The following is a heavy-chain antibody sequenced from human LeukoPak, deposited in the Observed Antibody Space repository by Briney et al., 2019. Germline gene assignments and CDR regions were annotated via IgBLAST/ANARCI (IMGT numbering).Heavy chain of an antibody. CDR2: INSDGSST. D-gene: IGHD2-2*01. CDR1: GFTFSSYW. CDR3: ARDLVVPAAIALCGFDP. Sequence: GGSLRLSCAASGFTFSSYWMHWVRQAPGKGLVWVSRINSDGSSTSYADSVKVRFTISRDNAKNSLYLQMNSLRAEDTAVYYCARDLVVPAAIALCGFDPWGQGTLVTVSS. V-gene: IGHV3-74*01. J-gene: IGHJ5*02.